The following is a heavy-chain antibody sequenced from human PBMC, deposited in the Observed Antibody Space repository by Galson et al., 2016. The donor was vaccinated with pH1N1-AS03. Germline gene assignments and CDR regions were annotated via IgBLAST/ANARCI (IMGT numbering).Heavy chain of an antibody. Sequence: SLRLSCAASGFTFSNYAIHWVRQAPGKGLQWVAVVSDDGYTKYYADSVRGRFTISRDNSENTVFLQMSSLTTEDTGLYYCARVVHEIRGQPNNWLDSWGQGTLVIVSS. J-gene: IGHJ5*01. CDR3: ARVVHEIRGQPNNWLDS. D-gene: IGHD1-26*01. V-gene: IGHV3-30*15. CDR2: VSDDGYTK. CDR1: GFTFSNYA.